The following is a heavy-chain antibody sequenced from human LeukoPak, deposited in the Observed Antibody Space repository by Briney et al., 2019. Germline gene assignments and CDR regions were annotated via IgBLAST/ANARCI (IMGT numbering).Heavy chain of an antibody. Sequence: SETLSLTCTVSGGSISSYYWSWIRQPPGKGLEWIGYIYYSGGTNYNPSLKSRVTMSVDTSKNQFSLKLSSVTAADTAVYYCARGWGLFASDIWGQGTMVTVSS. J-gene: IGHJ3*02. CDR3: ARGWGLFASDI. CDR1: GGSISSYY. V-gene: IGHV4-59*12. CDR2: IYYSGGT. D-gene: IGHD1-26*01.